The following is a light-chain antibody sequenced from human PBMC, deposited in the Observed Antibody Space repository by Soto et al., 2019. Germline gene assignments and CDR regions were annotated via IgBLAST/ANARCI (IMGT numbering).Light chain of an antibody. CDR1: QRVGGSY. CDR3: QQYGNSPWT. Sequence: EIVLTQSPGTLSLSPGERATLSCRASQRVGGSYLAWYQHKPDQAPRLLIYGASGRATGTPDRFSGSGSGTDFSLTISRLEPEDFAVYYCQQYGNSPWTFGQGTKVDIK. CDR2: GAS. V-gene: IGKV3-20*01. J-gene: IGKJ1*01.